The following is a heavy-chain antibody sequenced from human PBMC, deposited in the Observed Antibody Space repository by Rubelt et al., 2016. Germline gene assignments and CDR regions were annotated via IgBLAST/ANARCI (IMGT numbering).Heavy chain of an antibody. Sequence: VQLQESGPGLVTSSQTLSLTCTVSGGYITSGGYYWTWIRQHPGKGLEWIGYIFSSGSTFFNPSLNSRITISIDTSKSKFSLKLNVVTAAETAVDYCARDIYGDYVDYWGQGTLVTVSS. CDR1: GGYITSGGYY. CDR2: IFSSGST. V-gene: IGHV4-31*03. J-gene: IGHJ4*02. D-gene: IGHD4-17*01. CDR3: ARDIYGDYVDY.